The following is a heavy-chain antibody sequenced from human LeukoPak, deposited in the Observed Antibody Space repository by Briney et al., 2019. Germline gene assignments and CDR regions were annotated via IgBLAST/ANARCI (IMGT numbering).Heavy chain of an antibody. Sequence: GASVKVSCKASGYTFTSYDINWVRQATGQGLEWMGWMNPNSGNTGYAQKFQGRVTMTRNTSISTAYMELSSLRSEDTAVYYCARVATTRDPHFDYWGQGTLVTVSS. D-gene: IGHD5-12*01. CDR3: ARVATTRDPHFDY. J-gene: IGHJ4*02. CDR2: MNPNSGNT. CDR1: GYTFTSYD. V-gene: IGHV1-8*01.